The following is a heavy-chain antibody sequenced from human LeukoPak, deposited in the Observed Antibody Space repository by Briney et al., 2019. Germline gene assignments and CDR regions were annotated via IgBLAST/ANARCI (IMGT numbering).Heavy chain of an antibody. D-gene: IGHD3-22*01. J-gene: IGHJ4*02. Sequence: GASVKVSCKASGGTFSSYAISWVRQAPGQGLEWMGGIIPIFGTANYAQKFQGRVTITADESTSTAYMELRSLRSDDTAVYYCARDSPYYYDSSGYVLGYWGQGTLVTVSS. CDR2: IIPIFGTA. CDR1: GGTFSSYA. CDR3: ARDSPYYYDSSGYVLGY. V-gene: IGHV1-69*13.